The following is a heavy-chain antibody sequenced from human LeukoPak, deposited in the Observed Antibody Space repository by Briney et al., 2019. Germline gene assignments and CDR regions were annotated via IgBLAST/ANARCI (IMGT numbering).Heavy chain of an antibody. CDR1: GFTFDDYT. D-gene: IGHD2-2*01. Sequence: PGGSLRLSCAASGFTFDDYTMHWVRQAPGRGLEWVSLITWDGGSTYYAESVKGRFTISRDSSKDSLYLQMNSLRTEDTALYYCAKDICSLFRGGSTSCYTLDCWGQGTLVTVSS. J-gene: IGHJ4*02. V-gene: IGHV3-43*01. CDR2: ITWDGGST. CDR3: AKDICSLFRGGSTSCYTLDC.